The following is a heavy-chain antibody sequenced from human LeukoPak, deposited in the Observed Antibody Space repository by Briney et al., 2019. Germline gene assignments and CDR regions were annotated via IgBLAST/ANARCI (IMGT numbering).Heavy chain of an antibody. D-gene: IGHD6-13*01. CDR1: GFTFSSYA. CDR3: AKDSLGYSSSWYHFYYYYYGMDV. CDR2: ISGSGGST. J-gene: IGHJ6*02. Sequence: GGSLRLSCAASGFTFSSYAMSWVRQAPGKGLEWVSAISGSGGSTYYADSVKGRFTISRDNSKNTLYLQMNSLRAEDTAVYYCAKDSLGYSSSWYHFYYYYYGMDVWGQGTTVTVSS. V-gene: IGHV3-23*01.